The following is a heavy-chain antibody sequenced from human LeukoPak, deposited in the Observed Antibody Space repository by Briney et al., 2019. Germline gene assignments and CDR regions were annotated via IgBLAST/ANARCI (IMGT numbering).Heavy chain of an antibody. V-gene: IGHV4-59*08. Sequence: PSETLSLTCTVSGGSISSYYWSWIRQPPGKGLEWIGYIYYSGSTNYNPSLKSRVTISVDTSKNQFSLKLSSVTAADTAVYYCARRSLAAGIWFDPWGQGTLVTVSS. CDR2: IYYSGST. J-gene: IGHJ5*02. CDR1: GGSISSYY. CDR3: ARRSLAAGIWFDP. D-gene: IGHD6-13*01.